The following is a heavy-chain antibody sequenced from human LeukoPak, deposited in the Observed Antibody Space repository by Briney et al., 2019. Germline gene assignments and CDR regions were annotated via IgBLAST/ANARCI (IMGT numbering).Heavy chain of an antibody. Sequence: LSLTCAVYGGSFSGYYMSWIRQAPGKGLEWVSYISSSGSTIYYADSVKGRFTISRDNAKNSLYLQMNSLRAEDTAVYYCARAKTEDIVVVPAAPGRYYYYGMDVWGQGTTVTVSS. D-gene: IGHD2-2*01. CDR3: ARAKTEDIVVVPAAPGRYYYYGMDV. CDR1: GGSFSGYY. J-gene: IGHJ6*02. V-gene: IGHV3-11*04. CDR2: ISSSGSTI.